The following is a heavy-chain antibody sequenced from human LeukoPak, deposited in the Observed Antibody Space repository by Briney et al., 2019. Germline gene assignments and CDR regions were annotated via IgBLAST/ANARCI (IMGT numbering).Heavy chain of an antibody. CDR1: GGSISSYY. CDR2: IYYSGST. J-gene: IGHJ4*02. V-gene: IGHV4-59*08. D-gene: IGHD6-13*01. CDR3: ASGTIGIAAAVVFDY. Sequence: SETLSLTCTVSGGSISSYYWSWIRQPPGKGLEWIGYIYYSGSTNYNPSLKSRVTISVDTSKNQFSLKLSSVTAADTAVYYCASGTIGIAAAVVFDYWGQGTLVTVSS.